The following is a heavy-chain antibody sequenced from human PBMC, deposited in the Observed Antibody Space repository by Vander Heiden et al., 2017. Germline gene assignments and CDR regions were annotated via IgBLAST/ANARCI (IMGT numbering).Heavy chain of an antibody. CDR3: ASPAKDDSSSYNWEYYYGMDG. V-gene: IGHV3-74*01. D-gene: IGHD3-22*01. J-gene: IGHJ6*02. Sequence: SVKGRFTISRDNAKNTLYLQMNRLRAEDTAVYYCASPAKDDSSSYNWEYYYGMDGWGQGTTVTVSS.